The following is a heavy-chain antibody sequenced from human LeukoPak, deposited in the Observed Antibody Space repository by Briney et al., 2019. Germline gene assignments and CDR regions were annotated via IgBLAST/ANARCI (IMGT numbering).Heavy chain of an antibody. D-gene: IGHD3-3*01. CDR2: ISSSSSTI. CDR3: ARDEPTRITIFGVAHTSFDY. J-gene: IGHJ4*02. CDR1: GFTFSSYS. V-gene: IGHV3-48*02. Sequence: GGSLRLSCAASGFTFSSYSMNWVRQAPGKGLEWVSYISSSSSTIYYADSVKGRFTISRDNAKNSLYLQMNSLRDEDTAVYYCARDEPTRITIFGVAHTSFDYWGQGTLVTVSS.